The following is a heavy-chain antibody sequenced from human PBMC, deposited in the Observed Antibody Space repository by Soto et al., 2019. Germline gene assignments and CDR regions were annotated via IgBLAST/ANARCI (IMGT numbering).Heavy chain of an antibody. V-gene: IGHV4-59*01. D-gene: IGHD6-13*01. CDR3: ARAGYSSPKGLDY. CDR1: GGSISSYY. Sequence: SETLSLTCTVSGGSISSYYWSWIRQPPGKGPEWIGYIYYSGSTNYNSSLKSRVTISVDTSKNQFSLKLSSVTAADTAVYYCARAGYSSPKGLDYWGQGTLVSVSS. J-gene: IGHJ4*02. CDR2: IYYSGST.